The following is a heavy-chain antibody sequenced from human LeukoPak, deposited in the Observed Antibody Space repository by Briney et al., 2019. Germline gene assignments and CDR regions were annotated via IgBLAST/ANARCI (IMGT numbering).Heavy chain of an antibody. CDR3: ARDYGDYWWYFDL. Sequence: GGSLRLSCAASGFTFRSYDMNWLRQAPGQGLEWVSYISGSGSTIYHADSVQGRFTISRDNAKNSLYLQMNSLRAEDTAVYYCARDYGDYWWYFDLWGRGTLVTVSS. CDR2: ISGSGSTI. V-gene: IGHV3-48*03. CDR1: GFTFRSYD. D-gene: IGHD4-17*01. J-gene: IGHJ2*01.